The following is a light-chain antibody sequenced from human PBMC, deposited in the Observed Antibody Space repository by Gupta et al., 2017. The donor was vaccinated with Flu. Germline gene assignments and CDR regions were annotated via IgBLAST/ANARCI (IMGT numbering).Light chain of an antibody. CDR3: LQDTTWRRT. Sequence: PATLAVSPGERATLSFSASQSVSSNLAWYQEKPGQAPRLLIYGASTRATGIPARFSGSGSVTEITLTMSSLHSEGFAVYYCLQDTTWRRTFGQGTKVEIK. CDR1: QSVSSN. CDR2: GAS. V-gene: IGKV3-15*01. J-gene: IGKJ1*01.